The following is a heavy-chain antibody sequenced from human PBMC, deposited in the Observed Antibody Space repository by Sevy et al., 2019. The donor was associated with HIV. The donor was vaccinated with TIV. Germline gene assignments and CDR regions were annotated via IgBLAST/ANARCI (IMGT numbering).Heavy chain of an antibody. D-gene: IGHD3-9*01. V-gene: IGHV3-20*04. CDR3: ARDHGDILTGYYTRVAFDY. CDR2: INWNGGST. Sequence: GGSLRLSCAASGFTFDDYGMSWVRQAPGKGLEWVSGINWNGGSTGYAYSVKGRFTISRDNAKNSLYLQMNSLRAEDTALYYCARDHGDILTGYYTRVAFDYWGQGTLVTVSS. J-gene: IGHJ4*02. CDR1: GFTFDDYG.